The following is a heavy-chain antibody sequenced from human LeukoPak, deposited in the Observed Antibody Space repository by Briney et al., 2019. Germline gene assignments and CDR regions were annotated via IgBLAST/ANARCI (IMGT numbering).Heavy chain of an antibody. J-gene: IGHJ5*02. Sequence: GGSLRLSWVVSGFIVSSNYMSWVRQAPGKGLEWVSIIYSSGSTYYADSVKGRFTISRDNSKNTLYLQMNSLRAEDTAVYYCARRGNYYGSGSNNWFDPWGQGTLVTVSS. CDR1: GFIVSSNY. CDR3: ARRGNYYGSGSNNWFDP. CDR2: IYSSGST. D-gene: IGHD3-10*01. V-gene: IGHV3-66*04.